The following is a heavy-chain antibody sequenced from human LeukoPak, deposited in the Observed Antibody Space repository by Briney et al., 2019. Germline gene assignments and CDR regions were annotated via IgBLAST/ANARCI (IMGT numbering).Heavy chain of an antibody. J-gene: IGHJ6*03. Sequence: GASVKVSCKASGYTFTGYYMHWVRQAPGQGLEWMGWINPNSGGTNYAQKFQGRVTMTRDTSISTAYMELSRLRSDDTAVYYCARGYVLRYFDWFSSGTHPYYYYMDVWGKGTTVTISS. CDR2: INPNSGGT. CDR1: GYTFTGYY. CDR3: ARGYVLRYFDWFSSGTHPYYYYMDV. D-gene: IGHD3-9*01. V-gene: IGHV1-2*02.